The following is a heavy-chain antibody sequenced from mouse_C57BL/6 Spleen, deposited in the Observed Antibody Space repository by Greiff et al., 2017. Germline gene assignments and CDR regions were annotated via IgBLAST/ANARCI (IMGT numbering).Heavy chain of an antibody. CDR1: GYTFNDYY. J-gene: IGHJ2*01. Sequence: EVQLQQSGPELVKPGASVKISCKASGYTFNDYYMNWVKQSHGKSLEWIGDINPNNGGTRYNQKFKGKDTLTVDKSSSTAYMELRSRTSADAAAYYCSRSGDGYFDYWGQGTTLTVSS. V-gene: IGHV1-26*01. CDR3: SRSGDGYFDY. D-gene: IGHD1-3*01. CDR2: INPNNGGT.